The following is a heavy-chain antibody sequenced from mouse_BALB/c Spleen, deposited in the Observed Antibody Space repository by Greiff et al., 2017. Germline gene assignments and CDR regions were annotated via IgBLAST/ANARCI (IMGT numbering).Heavy chain of an antibody. CDR3: ARSLDYYGSSYDYAMDY. Sequence: EVKLMESGGGLVQPGGSLKLSCAASGFTFSSYTMSWVRQTPEKRLEWVAYISNGGGSTYYPDTVKGRFTISRDNAKNTLYLQMSSLRSEDTAMYYCARSLDYYGSSYDYAMDYWGQGTSVTVSS. J-gene: IGHJ4*01. CDR1: GFTFSSYT. CDR2: ISNGGGST. V-gene: IGHV5-12-2*01. D-gene: IGHD1-1*01.